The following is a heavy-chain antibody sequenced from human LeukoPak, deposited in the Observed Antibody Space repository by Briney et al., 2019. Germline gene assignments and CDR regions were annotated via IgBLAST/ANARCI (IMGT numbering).Heavy chain of an antibody. CDR3: AKAEYSSGWYY. J-gene: IGHJ4*02. CDR2: ISSSSSTI. CDR1: GFTFSSYS. D-gene: IGHD6-19*01. Sequence: GGSLRLSCAASGFTFSSYSMNWVRQAPGKGLEWVSYISSSSSTIYYADSVKGRFTISRDNAKNSLYLQMNSLRAEDTAVYYCAKAEYSSGWYYWGQGTLVTVSS. V-gene: IGHV3-48*01.